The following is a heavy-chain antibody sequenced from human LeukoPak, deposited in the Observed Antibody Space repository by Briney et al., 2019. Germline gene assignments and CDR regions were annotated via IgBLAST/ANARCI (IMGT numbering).Heavy chain of an antibody. CDR3: ARDLEGGSSFDY. J-gene: IGHJ4*02. D-gene: IGHD1-26*01. Sequence: SETLSLTCTVSGGSISTYYWNWIRQSPGKGLEWIGYMYYSGSTNYNPSLKSRVTISVDTSKNQFSPKLSSVTAADTAVYYCARDLEGGSSFDYWGQGTLVTVSS. CDR1: GGSISTYY. V-gene: IGHV4-59*01. CDR2: MYYSGST.